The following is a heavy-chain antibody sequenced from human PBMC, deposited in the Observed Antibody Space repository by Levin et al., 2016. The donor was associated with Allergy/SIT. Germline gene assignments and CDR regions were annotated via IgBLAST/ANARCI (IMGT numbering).Heavy chain of an antibody. V-gene: IGHV6-1*01. J-gene: IGHJ4*02. D-gene: IGHD2-2*01. CDR1: GDSVSSNSVS. Sequence: SETLSLTCAISGDSVSSNSVSWNWIRQSPSRGLEWLGRTYYRSKWYNDYAVSVKSRITINPDTSKNQFSLQLNSVTPEDTAVYYCARGGCSSTSCYLFDYWGQGTLVTVSS. CDR2: TYYRSKWYN. CDR3: ARGGCSSTSCYLFDY.